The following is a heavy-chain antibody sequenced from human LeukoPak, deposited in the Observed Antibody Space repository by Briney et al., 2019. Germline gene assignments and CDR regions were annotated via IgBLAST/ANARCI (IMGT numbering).Heavy chain of an antibody. Sequence: GGSLRLSCPVSEITFSKYWIHWVRQAPGKGLLWVSRISSDWTTTTYADFVKGRFTISRDNSKNTLYLQMNSLRAEDTAVYYCAKDLRPDGINDFDHWGQGTLVTDSS. V-gene: IGHV3-74*01. CDR2: ISSDWTTT. D-gene: IGHD1-1*01. CDR1: EITFSKYW. CDR3: AKDLRPDGINDFDH. J-gene: IGHJ4*02.